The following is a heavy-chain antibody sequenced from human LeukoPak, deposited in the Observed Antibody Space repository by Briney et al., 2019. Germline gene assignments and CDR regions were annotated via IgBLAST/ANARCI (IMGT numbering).Heavy chain of an antibody. J-gene: IGHJ4*02. D-gene: IGHD3-9*01. V-gene: IGHV7-4-1*02. CDR1: GYTFTSYA. CDR3: ARVFYDILTGYYSFDY. Sequence: ASVKVSRKASGYTFTSYAMNWVRQAPGQGLEWMGWINTNTGNPTYAQGFTGRFVFSLDTSVSTAYLQISSLKAEDTAVYYCARVFYDILTGYYSFDYWGQGTLVTVSS. CDR2: INTNTGNP.